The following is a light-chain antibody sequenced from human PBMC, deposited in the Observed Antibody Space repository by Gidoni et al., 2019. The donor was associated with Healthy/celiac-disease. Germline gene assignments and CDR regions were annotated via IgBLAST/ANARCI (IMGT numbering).Light chain of an antibody. CDR2: DVS. CDR3: SSYTSSSTPV. V-gene: IGLV2-14*03. J-gene: IGLJ2*01. CDR1: SSDVGAYNY. Sequence: QSALTQPASVSGSPGQSITISCTGTSSDVGAYNYVSWYQQHPGKAPKLRIYDVSNRPSGVSNRFSGSKSSNTASLTISGLQAEDEADYYCSSYTSSSTPVFGGGTKLTVL.